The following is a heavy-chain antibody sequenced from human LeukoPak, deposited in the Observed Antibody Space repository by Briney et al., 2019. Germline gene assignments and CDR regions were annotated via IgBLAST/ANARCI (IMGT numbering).Heavy chain of an antibody. CDR2: IYYSGST. Sequence: SETLSLTCTVSGGSISSYYWSWIRQPPGKGLEWIGYIYYSGSTNYNPSLKSRVTISVDTSKNQFSLKLSSVTAADTAVYYCARTDGSYLRAFDIWGQGTMVTVSS. D-gene: IGHD1-26*01. CDR1: GGSISSYY. CDR3: ARTDGSYLRAFDI. V-gene: IGHV4-59*01. J-gene: IGHJ3*02.